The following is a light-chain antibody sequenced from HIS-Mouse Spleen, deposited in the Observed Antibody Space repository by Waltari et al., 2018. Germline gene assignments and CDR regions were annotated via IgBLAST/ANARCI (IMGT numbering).Light chain of an antibody. Sequence: QSALTQPPSVSGSPGQSVTISCTGTSSYVGSYNRVSWYQQPPGPAPKLMIYEVSNRPSGVPDRFSGSKSGNTASLTISGLQAEDEADYYCSSYTSSSTVFGTGTKVTVL. CDR2: EVS. CDR3: SSYTSSSTV. CDR1: SSYVGSYNR. V-gene: IGLV2-18*02. J-gene: IGLJ1*01.